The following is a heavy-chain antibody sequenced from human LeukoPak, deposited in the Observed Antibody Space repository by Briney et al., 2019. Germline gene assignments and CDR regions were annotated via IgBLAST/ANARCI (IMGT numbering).Heavy chain of an antibody. CDR2: ISGSGGNT. Sequence: GGSLRLSCAASGFTFSSYGMSWVRQAPGKGLEWVSAISGSGGNTYYADSVKGRFTISRDNSKNTLYLQMNGLRAEDTAIYYCAKFESCSSSSCSFFDYWGQETLVTVSS. CDR3: AKFESCSSSSCSFFDY. CDR1: GFTFSSYG. J-gene: IGHJ4*02. V-gene: IGHV3-23*01. D-gene: IGHD2-2*01.